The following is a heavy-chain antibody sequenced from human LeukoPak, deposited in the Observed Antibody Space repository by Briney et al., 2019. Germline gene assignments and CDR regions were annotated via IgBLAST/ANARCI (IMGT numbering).Heavy chain of an antibody. D-gene: IGHD5-12*01. Sequence: GGSLRLSCAASGFTFSSYAMSWVRLAPGKGLEWVSAISGSGGSTYYADSVKGRFTISRDNSKNTLYLQMNSLRAGDTAVYYCARDRYSGYVIYYYYGMDVWGRGTTVTVSS. CDR1: GFTFSSYA. CDR3: ARDRYSGYVIYYYYGMDV. CDR2: ISGSGGST. V-gene: IGHV3-23*01. J-gene: IGHJ6*02.